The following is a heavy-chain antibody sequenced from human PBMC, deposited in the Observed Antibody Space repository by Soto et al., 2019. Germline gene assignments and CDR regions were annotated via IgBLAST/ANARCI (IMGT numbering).Heavy chain of an antibody. CDR2: SYYSGTT. D-gene: IGHD3-10*01. Sequence: IRQPPGKGLEWIGSSYYSGTTYFNPSLRSRATISVDTSKNQFSLRLTSVTAADTAIYYCTRRYNLFVNDSAPW. J-gene: IGHJ5*02. V-gene: IGHV4-39*01. CDR3: TRRYNLFVNDSAP.